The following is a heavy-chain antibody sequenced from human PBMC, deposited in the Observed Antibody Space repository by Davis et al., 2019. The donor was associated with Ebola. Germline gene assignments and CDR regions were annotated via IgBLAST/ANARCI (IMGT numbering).Heavy chain of an antibody. CDR3: AIGDPIDY. J-gene: IGHJ4*02. CDR1: GFTVSSNY. V-gene: IGHV3-53*01. CDR2: IYSGGGT. Sequence: GESLKISCAVSGFTVSSNYMSWVRQAPGKGLEWVSVIYSGGGTYYADSVRGRFTISRDNFKNTLYLQLNSLRAEDTAVYYCAIGDPIDYWGQGTLVTVSS.